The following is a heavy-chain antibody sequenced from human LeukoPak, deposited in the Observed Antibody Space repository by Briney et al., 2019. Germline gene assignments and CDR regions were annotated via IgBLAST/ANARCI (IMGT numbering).Heavy chain of an antibody. Sequence: GGSLRLSCAASGFTFSSYGMHWVRQAPGKGLEWVAAISYDGTNKYYADSVKGRSTISRDNSKNTLYLQMNGLRAEDTAVYYCAKDLHGVADTSYYFDYWGQGTLVTVSS. J-gene: IGHJ4*02. D-gene: IGHD6-19*01. V-gene: IGHV3-30*18. CDR2: ISYDGTNK. CDR3: AKDLHGVADTSYYFDY. CDR1: GFTFSSYG.